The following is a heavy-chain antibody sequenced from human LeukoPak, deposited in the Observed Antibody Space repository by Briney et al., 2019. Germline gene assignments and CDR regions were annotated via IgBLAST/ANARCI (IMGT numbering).Heavy chain of an antibody. CDR2: ISSSSSYI. D-gene: IGHD3-22*01. V-gene: IGHV3-21*01. CDR1: GFTFSDYY. J-gene: IGHJ3*02. CDR3: ARDRGRTYYYDSSGHSDAFDI. Sequence: AGGSLRLSCAASGFTFSDYYMNWVRQAPGKGLEWVSSISSSSSYIYYADSVKGRFTISRDNAKNSLYLQMNSLRAEDTAVYYCARDRGRTYYYDSSGHSDAFDIWGQGTMVTVSS.